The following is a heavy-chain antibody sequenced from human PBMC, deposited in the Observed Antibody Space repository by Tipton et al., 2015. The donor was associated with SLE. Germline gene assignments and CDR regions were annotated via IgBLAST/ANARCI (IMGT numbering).Heavy chain of an antibody. CDR1: GGSISSYY. Sequence: TLSLTCTVSGGSISSYYWSWIRQPPGKGLEWIGEINHSGSTNYNPSLKSRVSIVVDTSKNQFSLKLSSVTAADTAVYYCARDLSSAYYYADYFDYWGQGTLVTVSS. J-gene: IGHJ4*02. D-gene: IGHD3-22*01. CDR3: ARDLSSAYYYADYFDY. V-gene: IGHV4-34*01. CDR2: INHSGST.